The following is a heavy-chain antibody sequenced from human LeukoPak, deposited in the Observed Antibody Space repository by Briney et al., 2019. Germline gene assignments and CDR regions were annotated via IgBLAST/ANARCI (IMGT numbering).Heavy chain of an antibody. V-gene: IGHV3-23*01. J-gene: IGHJ4*02. CDR1: GFTFSSYG. CDR2: ISDIVSRT. CDR3: AEGSNYGFGY. D-gene: IGHD3-10*01. Sequence: GGSLRLSCAASGFTFSSYGMSWVRQAPGKGLEWVSSISDIVSRTYYADSVEGRFTISRDNSKNTLFLQMNSLRAEDTAVYLCAEGSNYGFGYWGQGTLVTVSS.